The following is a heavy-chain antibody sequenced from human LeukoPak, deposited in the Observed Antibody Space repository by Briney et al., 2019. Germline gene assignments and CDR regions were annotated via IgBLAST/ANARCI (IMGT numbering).Heavy chain of an antibody. D-gene: IGHD3-10*01. CDR1: GSTFASYP. V-gene: IGHV1-69*06. CDR2: IIPIFGTV. CDR3: ARDPMVRGIPPAS. Sequence: SVKVSCKVSGSTFASYPISWVRQAPGQGLEWMRRIIPIFGTVNYAQNFQGRVTITADKSTSTAYMELSSLTSDDTAVYFCARDPMVRGIPPASWGQGTLVTVSS. J-gene: IGHJ5*02.